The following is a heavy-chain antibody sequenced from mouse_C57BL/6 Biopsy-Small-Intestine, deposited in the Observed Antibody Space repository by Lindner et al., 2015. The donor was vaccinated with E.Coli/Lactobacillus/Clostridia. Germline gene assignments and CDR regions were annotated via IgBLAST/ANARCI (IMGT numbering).Heavy chain of an antibody. D-gene: IGHD2-5*01. J-gene: IGHJ4*01. V-gene: IGHV10-1*01. CDR2: IRSKSNNYAT. CDR3: VRQDSNYAMDY. Sequence: VQLQESGGGLVQPKGSLKLSCAASGFSFNTYAMNWVRQAPGKGLEWVARIRSKSNNYATYYADSVKDRFTTSRDDSESMLYLQMNNLKTEDTAMYYCVRQDSNYAMDYWGQGTSVTVSS. CDR1: GFSFNTYA.